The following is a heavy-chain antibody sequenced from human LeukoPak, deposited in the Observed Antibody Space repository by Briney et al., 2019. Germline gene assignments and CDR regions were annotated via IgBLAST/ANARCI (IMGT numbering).Heavy chain of an antibody. V-gene: IGHV3-30*04. D-gene: IGHD3-22*01. CDR1: GFTFSSYA. J-gene: IGHJ3*02. Sequence: TGGSLRLSCAASGFTFSSYAMHWVRQAPGKGLEWVTIISYDGTNKYYADSVKGRFTISRDNSKNTLFLQMNSLRAEDTAVYYCARSNYYDSRSWGFEIWGQGTMVTVSS. CDR3: ARSNYYDSRSWGFEI. CDR2: ISYDGTNK.